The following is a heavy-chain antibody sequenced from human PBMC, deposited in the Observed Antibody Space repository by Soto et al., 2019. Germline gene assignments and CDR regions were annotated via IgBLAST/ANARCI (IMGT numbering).Heavy chain of an antibody. V-gene: IGHV3-33*01. CDR1: GFTFSSYG. CDR2: IWYDGSNK. D-gene: IGHD6-13*01. J-gene: IGHJ3*02. CDR3: AREGYSSSWYKAFDI. Sequence: QVQLVESGGGVVQPGRSLRLSCAASGFTFSSYGMHWVRQAPGQGLEWVAVIWYDGSNKYYEDSVKGRFTISRDNSKNTLYLQMNSLRAEDTAVYYCAREGYSSSWYKAFDIWGQGTMVTVSS.